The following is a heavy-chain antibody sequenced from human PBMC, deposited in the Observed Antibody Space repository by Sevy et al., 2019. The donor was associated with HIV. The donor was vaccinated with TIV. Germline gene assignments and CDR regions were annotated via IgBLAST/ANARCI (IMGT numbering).Heavy chain of an antibody. CDR3: ARDESLEELSPHWFDP. CDR2: IYYSGST. Sequence: SETLSLTCTVSGGSISGYYWSWIRQPPGKGLEWIGNIYYSGSTNYNPSLKSRVTISLDTSKNQFSLELSSVTAADTAVYYCARDESLEELSPHWFDPWGQGTLVTVSS. D-gene: IGHD3-16*02. V-gene: IGHV4-59*13. J-gene: IGHJ5*02. CDR1: GGSISGYY.